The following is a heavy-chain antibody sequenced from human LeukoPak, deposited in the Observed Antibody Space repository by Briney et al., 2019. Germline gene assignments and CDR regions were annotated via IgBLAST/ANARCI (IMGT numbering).Heavy chain of an antibody. Sequence: GGSLRLSCAASGFTFSSYGMSWVRQAPGKGLEWVSAISGSGGSTYYADSVKGRFTISRDNAKNSLYLQMNSLRAEDTAVYYCARDLLGASDYWGQGTLVTVSS. D-gene: IGHD1-26*01. J-gene: IGHJ4*02. CDR2: ISGSGGST. CDR1: GFTFSSYG. V-gene: IGHV3-23*01. CDR3: ARDLLGASDY.